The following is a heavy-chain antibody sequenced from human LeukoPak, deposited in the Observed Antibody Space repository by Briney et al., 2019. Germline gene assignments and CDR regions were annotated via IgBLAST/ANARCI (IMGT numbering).Heavy chain of an antibody. CDR3: ARGGMETTVTTFDY. D-gene: IGHD4-17*01. CDR2: INHSGST. CDR1: GGSFSGYY. J-gene: IGHJ4*02. V-gene: IGHV4-34*01. Sequence: SETLSLTCAVYGGSFSGYYWSWIRQPPGKGLEWIGEINHSGSTNYNPSLKSRVTISVDTSKNQFSLKLSSVTAADTAVYYCARGGMETTVTTFDYWGQGTLVTVSS.